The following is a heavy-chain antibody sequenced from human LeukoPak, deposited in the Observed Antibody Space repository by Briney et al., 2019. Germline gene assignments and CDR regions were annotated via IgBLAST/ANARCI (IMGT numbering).Heavy chain of an antibody. CDR3: ARDSITFGGVIALDY. V-gene: IGHV4-38-2*02. D-gene: IGHD3-16*02. CDR2: VHHSGST. Sequence: SETLSLTCSVGGYSITIGYYWGWIRQAPGKGLEWIGSVHHSGSTNYNPSLKSRVTISVDTFMNRFSLKLSSVTAADTAVYYCARDSITFGGVIALDYWGQGTLVTVSS. J-gene: IGHJ4*02. CDR1: GYSITIGYY.